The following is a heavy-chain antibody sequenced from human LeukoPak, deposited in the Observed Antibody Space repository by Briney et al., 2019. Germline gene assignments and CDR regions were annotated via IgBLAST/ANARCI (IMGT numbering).Heavy chain of an antibody. V-gene: IGHV3-15*01. D-gene: IGHD3-3*01. Sequence: AGGSLRLSCAVSGFTVSNAWMSWVRQAPGKRLEWVGRIKSKNDGGTTDYAAPVKGRFTISRDDSKNTLYLQMNSLKSEDTAVYYCTTDKRNYDFWSGYSDWFDPWGQGTLVTVSS. CDR2: IKSKNDGGTT. J-gene: IGHJ5*02. CDR3: TTDKRNYDFWSGYSDWFDP. CDR1: GFTVSNAW.